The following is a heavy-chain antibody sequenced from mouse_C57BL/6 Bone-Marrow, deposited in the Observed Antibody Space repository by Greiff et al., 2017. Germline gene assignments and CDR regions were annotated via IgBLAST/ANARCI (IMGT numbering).Heavy chain of an antibody. Sequence: EVKLVESGGGLVQPGGSLKLSCAASGFTFSDYYMYWVRQTPEKSLEWVAYISNGGGRTYYPDTVKGRFTISRDNAKNTLYLQTSRLTSEDTAMYYCARHTYYFDYWGQGTTLTVSS. J-gene: IGHJ2*01. CDR1: GFTFSDYY. CDR2: ISNGGGRT. V-gene: IGHV5-12*01. CDR3: ARHTYYFDY.